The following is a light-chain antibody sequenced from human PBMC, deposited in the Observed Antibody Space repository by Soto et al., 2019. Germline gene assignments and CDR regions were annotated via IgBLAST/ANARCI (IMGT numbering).Light chain of an antibody. V-gene: IGLV2-8*01. Sequence: QSVLTQPPSASGSPGQSVTISCTGTDTDVGSYNFVSWYQQYPGKAPKLMIYDVNKRPSGVPDRFSGSKSGNTASLTVSGLQAEDEADYYCNSYAGGHVVFGGGTQLTVL. CDR3: NSYAGGHVV. J-gene: IGLJ7*01. CDR2: DVN. CDR1: DTDVGSYNF.